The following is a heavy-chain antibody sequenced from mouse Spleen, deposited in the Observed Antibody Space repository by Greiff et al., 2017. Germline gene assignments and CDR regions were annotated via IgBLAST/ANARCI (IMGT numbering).Heavy chain of an antibody. J-gene: IGHJ2*01. CDR3: ARGNWVDY. V-gene: IGHV5-17*01. Sequence: EVQLQESGGGLVKPGGSLKLSCAASGFTFSDYGMHWVRQAPEKGLEWVAYISSGSSTIYYADTVKGRFTISRDNAKNTLFLQMTSLRSEDTAMYYCARGNWVDYWGQGTTLTVSS. CDR2: ISSGSSTI. D-gene: IGHD4-1*01. CDR1: GFTFSDYG.